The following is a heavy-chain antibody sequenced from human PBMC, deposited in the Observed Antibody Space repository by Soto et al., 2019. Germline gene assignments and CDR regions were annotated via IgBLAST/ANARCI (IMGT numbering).Heavy chain of an antibody. Sequence: PSETLSLTCTLSGGSVRAPDWWNWVRQSPDKGLEWIAEVHISGHSNYNPSLRSRVSVSIDSSKNQFYLNLNSVTAADTAIYYCARVRQGCSAKSCYFDPGGQGTQVNVSS. J-gene: IGHJ5*01. CDR1: GGSVRAPDW. D-gene: IGHD2-15*01. V-gene: IGHV4-4*02. CDR2: VHISGHS. CDR3: ARVRQGCSAKSCYFDP.